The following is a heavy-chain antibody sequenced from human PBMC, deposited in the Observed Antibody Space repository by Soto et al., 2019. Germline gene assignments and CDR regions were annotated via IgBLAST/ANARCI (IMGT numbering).Heavy chain of an antibody. CDR3: ARVDTSMGATCVSY. CDR2: IYYSGST. Sequence: SETLSLTCTVSGGSISSGGYYWSWIRQHTGKGLEWIGYIYYSGSTYYNPSLKSRVTISVDTSKNQFSLKLSSVTAADTAVYYCARVDTSMGATCVSYWGQGTLVTVSS. CDR1: GGSISSGGYY. V-gene: IGHV4-31*03. D-gene: IGHD1-26*01. J-gene: IGHJ4*02.